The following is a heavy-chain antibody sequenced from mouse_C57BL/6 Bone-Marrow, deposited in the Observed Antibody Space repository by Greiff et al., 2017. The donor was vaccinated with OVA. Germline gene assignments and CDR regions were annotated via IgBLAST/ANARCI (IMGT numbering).Heavy chain of an antibody. Sequence: VQGVESGPGLVAPSQSLSITCTVSGFSFTSYGVHWVRQPPGKGLEWLVVIWSDGSTTYNSALKSRLSISKDNSKSQVFLKMNSLQTDDTAMYYCARNTEDYSNPFAYWGQGTLVTVSA. CDR2: IWSDGST. CDR1: GFSFTSYG. J-gene: IGHJ3*01. D-gene: IGHD2-5*01. CDR3: ARNTEDYSNPFAY. V-gene: IGHV2-6*02.